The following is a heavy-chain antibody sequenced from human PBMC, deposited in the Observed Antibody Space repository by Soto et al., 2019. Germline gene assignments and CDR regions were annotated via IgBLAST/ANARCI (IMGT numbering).Heavy chain of an antibody. CDR2: IYSSENT. CDR3: ARLNGYCVSTNCHGYYGMDV. D-gene: IGHD2-2*03. Sequence: QLQLQESGPGLVKPSETLSLTCTVSGGSVSTNSYSWGWIRQSPGKGLEWIGTIYSSENTYYNPSLLRRVTISVDTSKNDFSLRLRSVTAADTAVYYCARLNGYCVSTNCHGYYGMDVWGQGTTVTVSS. J-gene: IGHJ6*02. CDR1: GGSVSTNSYS. V-gene: IGHV4-39*02.